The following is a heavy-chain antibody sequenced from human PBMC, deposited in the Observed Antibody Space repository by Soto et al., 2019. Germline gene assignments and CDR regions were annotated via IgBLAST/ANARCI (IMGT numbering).Heavy chain of an antibody. CDR2: IYYTGST. D-gene: IGHD6-6*01. V-gene: IGHV4-61*01. J-gene: IGHJ4*02. CDR3: AREFSNSPEAFDS. CDR1: GVSVNSDNFY. Sequence: WETLSLTCTVSGVSVNSDNFYWSWIRQPPGRGLEWIGYIYYTGSTSYNPSLKSRVTISIDTSRNQFSLKLSSVTAADTAVYYCAREFSNSPEAFDSWGQGSLVTVS.